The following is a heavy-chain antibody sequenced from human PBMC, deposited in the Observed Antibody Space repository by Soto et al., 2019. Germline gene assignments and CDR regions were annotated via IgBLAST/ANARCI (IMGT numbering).Heavy chain of an antibody. Sequence: PGGSLRLSCAASGFTFSSYSMNWVRQAPGKGLEWVSYISSSSSTIYYADSVKGRFTISRDNAKNSLYLQMNSPRAEDTAVCYCATRPFYYYMDVWGKGTTVTVSS. J-gene: IGHJ6*03. V-gene: IGHV3-48*01. CDR3: ATRPFYYYMDV. CDR1: GFTFSSYS. CDR2: ISSSSSTI.